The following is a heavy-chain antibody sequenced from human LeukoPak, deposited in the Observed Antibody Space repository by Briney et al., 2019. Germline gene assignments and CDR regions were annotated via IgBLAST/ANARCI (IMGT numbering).Heavy chain of an antibody. CDR3: ARANRRKPFKSTYYYDSSGVLGMDV. D-gene: IGHD3-22*01. J-gene: IGHJ6*02. Sequence: PGGSLRLSCAASGFTFSSYGMHWVRQAPGKGLEWVAFIRYDGSNKYYADSVKGRFTISRDNSTNTLYLQMNSLRAEDTAVYYCARANRRKPFKSTYYYDSSGVLGMDVWGQGTTVTVSS. CDR1: GFTFSSYG. V-gene: IGHV3-30*02. CDR2: IRYDGSNK.